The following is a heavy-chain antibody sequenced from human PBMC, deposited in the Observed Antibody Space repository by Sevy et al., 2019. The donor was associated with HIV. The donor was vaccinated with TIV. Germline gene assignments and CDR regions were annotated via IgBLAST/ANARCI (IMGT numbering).Heavy chain of an antibody. J-gene: IGHJ4*02. CDR3: EKEVMPSGPRLHWFAELLYPFDF. CDR2: ISYDGSQK. D-gene: IGHD3-10*01. CDR1: GFTFSSHG. V-gene: IGHV3-30*18. Sequence: GGSLRLSCAASGFTFSSHGMHWVRQAPGKGLEWVAVISYDGSQKYYADSIKGRFTISRDNFKNTLYLQMNRLRPEDRGLYYCEKEVMPSGPRLHWFAELLYPFDFWGQGTLVTVSS.